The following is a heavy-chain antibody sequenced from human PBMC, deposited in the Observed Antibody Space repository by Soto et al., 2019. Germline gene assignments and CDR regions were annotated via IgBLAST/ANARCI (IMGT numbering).Heavy chain of an antibody. D-gene: IGHD3-10*01. V-gene: IGHV3-30*18. J-gene: IGHJ6*02. CDR2: IAYVERNT. CDR1: GFTFSSYC. CDR3: AKDDNRGRSGDNYGMDV. Sequence: QVQLVEAGGGVVQPGRSLRLSCAASGFTFSSYCMHWVRQSPGKGREWVAVIAYVERNTYYEDSEKGRFTISRDNSKNPIFIQMNSMRAEDTALDYCAKDDNRGRSGDNYGMDVWGQGPAVTVSS.